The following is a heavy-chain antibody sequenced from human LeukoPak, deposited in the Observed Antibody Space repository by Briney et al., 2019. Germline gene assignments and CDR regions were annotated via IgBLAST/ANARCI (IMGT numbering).Heavy chain of an antibody. Sequence: GGSLRLSCAASGFTVSSNYMGWVRQAPGKGLEWVSVIYSGGSTYYADSVKGRFTISRDNSKNTLYLQMNSLRAEDTAVYYCARAAAAGPFDYWGQGTLVTVSS. J-gene: IGHJ4*02. CDR2: IYSGGST. D-gene: IGHD6-13*01. CDR1: GFTVSSNY. CDR3: ARAAAAGPFDY. V-gene: IGHV3-66*01.